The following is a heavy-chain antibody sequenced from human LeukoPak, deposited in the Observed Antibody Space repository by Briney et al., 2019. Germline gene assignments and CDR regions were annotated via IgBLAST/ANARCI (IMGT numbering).Heavy chain of an antibody. CDR2: IYTSGST. V-gene: IGHV4-61*02. D-gene: IGHD4-17*01. CDR3: ARELTVTTWYAFDI. CDR1: GGSISSGSYY. Sequence: PSETLSLTCTVSGGSISSGSYYWSWIRQPAGKGLEWIGRIYTSGSTNYNPSLKSRVTISVDTSKNQFSLKLSSVTAADTAVYYCARELTVTTWYAFDIWGQGTMVTVSS. J-gene: IGHJ3*02.